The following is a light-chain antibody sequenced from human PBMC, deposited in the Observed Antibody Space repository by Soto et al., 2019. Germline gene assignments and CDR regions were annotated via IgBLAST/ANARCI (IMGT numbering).Light chain of an antibody. J-gene: IGKJ2*01. CDR2: KIS. Sequence: DIVLTQTRLSSPVTLGQPASISCRSSQSLVHIDGNTYFNWLQQRPGQPPRLLIYKISNRFPGAPDRFSGRGAGTDFTLKISRVEAEDVGVYYCMQATQPYTFGQGTRLEIK. CDR1: QSLVHIDGNTY. CDR3: MQATQPYT. V-gene: IGKV2-24*01.